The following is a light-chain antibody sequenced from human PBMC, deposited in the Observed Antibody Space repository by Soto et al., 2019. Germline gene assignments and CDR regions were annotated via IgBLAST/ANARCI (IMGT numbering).Light chain of an antibody. CDR2: AAS. Sequence: DIQLTQSPSFLSPSIGESVTITCRDSQVISTSLAWYQVKPGKAPKLLIYAASTLESVVPSRFSATVSGTEFSLTITSLKPEDFATYYCQQLFDSPITFCQVTRLEIK. CDR1: QVISTS. V-gene: IGKV1-9*01. CDR3: QQLFDSPIT. J-gene: IGKJ5*01.